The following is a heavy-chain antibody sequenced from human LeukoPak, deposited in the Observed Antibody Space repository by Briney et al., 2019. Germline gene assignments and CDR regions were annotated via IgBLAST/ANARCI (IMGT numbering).Heavy chain of an antibody. Sequence: PSETLSLTCAVYGGSFSGYYWSWIRQPPGKGLEWIGEINHSGSTNYNPSLKSRVTISVDTSKNQFSLKLSSVTAADTAVYYFARGGGVVAPAVILEMAKTIHNYWGRGTLVTVSS. J-gene: IGHJ4*02. V-gene: IGHV4-34*01. CDR2: INHSGST. D-gene: IGHD2-2*01. CDR1: GGSFSGYY. CDR3: ARGGGVVAPAVILEMAKTIHNY.